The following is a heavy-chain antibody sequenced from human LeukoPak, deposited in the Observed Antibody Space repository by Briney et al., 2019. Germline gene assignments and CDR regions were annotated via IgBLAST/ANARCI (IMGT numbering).Heavy chain of an antibody. CDR1: GFTFSRYN. J-gene: IGHJ4*02. D-gene: IGHD3-16*02. Sequence: GGSLRLSCAASGFTFSRYNMNWVRQAPGKGLEWVSSISSSYNYIYYADSVKGRFTISRDNAKNSLYLQMNSLRAEDTAVYYCARDLGVIVHPSDYWGQGTLVTVSS. V-gene: IGHV3-21*01. CDR3: ARDLGVIVHPSDY. CDR2: ISSSYNYI.